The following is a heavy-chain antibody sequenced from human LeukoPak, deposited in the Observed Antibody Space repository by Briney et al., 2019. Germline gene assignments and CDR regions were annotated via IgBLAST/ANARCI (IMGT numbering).Heavy chain of an antibody. CDR2: ISAYNGNT. Sequence: ASVKVSCKASGYTLTSFSISWVRQAPGQGLEWMGWISAYNGNTNYAQKLQGRVTMTTDTSTSTAYMELRSLRSDDTAVFYCARVKGRHCSGGSCPIFDYWGQGTLVTVSS. D-gene: IGHD2-15*01. CDR3: ARVKGRHCSGGSCPIFDY. V-gene: IGHV1-18*01. J-gene: IGHJ4*02. CDR1: GYTLTSFS.